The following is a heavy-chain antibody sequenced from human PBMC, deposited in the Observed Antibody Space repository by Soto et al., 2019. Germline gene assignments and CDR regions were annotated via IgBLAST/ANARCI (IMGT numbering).Heavy chain of an antibody. CDR2: IWYDGSYK. CDR3: ARARYYDSSGYYSAFDY. CDR1: GFTFSTYG. J-gene: IGHJ4*02. V-gene: IGHV3-33*01. Sequence: QVQLVESGGGVVQPGRSLRLSCAASGFTFSTYGMHWVRQAPGKGLEWVSVIWYDGSYKFYADSVKGRFTISRDNSKNTLSLQLYCLRAEDTAMYYCARARYYDSSGYYSAFDYWGQGTLVSVSS. D-gene: IGHD3-22*01.